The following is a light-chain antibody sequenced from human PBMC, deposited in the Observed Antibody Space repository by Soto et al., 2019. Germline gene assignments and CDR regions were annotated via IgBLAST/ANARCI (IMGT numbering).Light chain of an antibody. CDR3: ATWDDSLNGPV. CDR1: SSNIGTNT. Sequence: QSVLTQPSSASGTPGQRVTISCSGSSSNIGTNTVHWYQQLPGTAPKLLIYSNNQRPSGVPDRFSGSKSGTSASLAISGLQSEDGADYYCATWDDSLNGPVFGGGTQLTVL. J-gene: IGLJ2*01. V-gene: IGLV1-44*01. CDR2: SNN.